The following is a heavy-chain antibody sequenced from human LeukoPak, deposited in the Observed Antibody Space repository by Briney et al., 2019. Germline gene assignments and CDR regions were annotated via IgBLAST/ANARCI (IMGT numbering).Heavy chain of an antibody. Sequence: SETLSLTCIVSGGSISSSSFYWGWIRQPPGKGLEWIGTMYYTGTTYYNPSLTSRVTMSVDTSQTQFSLKLSSVTAADTAVYYCARHDNYCVSSGPFDSWGQGTLVTVSS. J-gene: IGHJ4*02. CDR1: GGSISSSSFY. V-gene: IGHV4-39*07. CDR2: MYYTGTT. D-gene: IGHD3-22*01. CDR3: ARHDNYCVSSGPFDS.